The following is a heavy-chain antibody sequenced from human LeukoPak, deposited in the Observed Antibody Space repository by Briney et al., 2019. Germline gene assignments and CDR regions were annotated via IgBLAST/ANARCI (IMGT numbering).Heavy chain of an antibody. J-gene: IGHJ4*02. CDR2: ISYDGSNK. D-gene: IGHD3-10*01. CDR3: ARGIYGSGSYFFRDY. CDR1: GFTFSSYA. Sequence: GGSLRLSCAASGFTFSSYAMHWVRQAPGKGLEWVAVISYDGSNKYYADSVKGRFTISRDNSKNTLYLQMNSLRAEDTAVYYCARGIYGSGSYFFRDYWGQGTLVTVSS. V-gene: IGHV3-30-3*01.